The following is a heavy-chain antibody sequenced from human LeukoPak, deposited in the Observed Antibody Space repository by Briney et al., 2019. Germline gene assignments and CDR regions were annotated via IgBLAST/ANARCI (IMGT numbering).Heavy chain of an antibody. D-gene: IGHD2-15*01. Sequence: GGSLRLSSVASGFTFSSYGMSWVRQAPGKGLEWVSAISGSGGSTYYADSVKGRFTISRDNSKNTLYLQMNSLRAEDTAVYYCAKVGAPYCSGGSCYLGSDVWGKGTTVTISS. CDR1: GFTFSSYG. CDR3: AKVGAPYCSGGSCYLGSDV. CDR2: ISGSGGST. J-gene: IGHJ6*04. V-gene: IGHV3-23*01.